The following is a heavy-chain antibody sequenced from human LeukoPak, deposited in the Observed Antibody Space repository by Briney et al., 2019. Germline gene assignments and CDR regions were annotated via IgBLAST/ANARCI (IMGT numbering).Heavy chain of an antibody. J-gene: IGHJ3*02. CDR1: GGAISSSYYY. Sequence: PSETLSLTCTVSGGAISSSYYYWGWIRQPPGKGLEWIGSIHYSGSTYYNPSLKSRVTISVDTSNNQFSLKLSSVTAADTAVYYCANSIAARPNDAFDIWGQGTMVTVSS. CDR3: ANSIAARPNDAFDI. D-gene: IGHD6-6*01. CDR2: IHYSGST. V-gene: IGHV4-39*01.